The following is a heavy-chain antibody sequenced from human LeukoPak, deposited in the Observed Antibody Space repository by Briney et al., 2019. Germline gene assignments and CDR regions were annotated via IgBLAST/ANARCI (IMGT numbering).Heavy chain of an antibody. Sequence: GGSLRLSCAASGFTFSSYGMHWVRQAPGKGLEWVAFIRYDGSNKYYADSVKGRFTISRDNSENTLYLQMNSLRAEDTAVYYCAKDRCSSTSCYTGIWDYWGQGTLVTVSS. J-gene: IGHJ4*02. V-gene: IGHV3-30*02. D-gene: IGHD2-2*02. CDR1: GFTFSSYG. CDR3: AKDRCSSTSCYTGIWDY. CDR2: IRYDGSNK.